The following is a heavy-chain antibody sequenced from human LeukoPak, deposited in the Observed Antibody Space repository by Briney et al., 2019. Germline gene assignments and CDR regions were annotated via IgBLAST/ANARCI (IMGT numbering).Heavy chain of an antibody. V-gene: IGHV3-9*01. CDR2: ISLNSEAT. D-gene: IGHD6-13*01. Sequence: GRSLRLSCAAAGFTFDDYAMDWVRQAPGKGLEWGSGISLNSEATAYAYSVKGRFTIYKDNPKTPLYLQMNSLRAADTAVYYCAKDSGIAAPGIPYYFDYWGQGTLVTVSS. CDR1: GFTFDDYA. J-gene: IGHJ4*02. CDR3: AKDSGIAAPGIPYYFDY.